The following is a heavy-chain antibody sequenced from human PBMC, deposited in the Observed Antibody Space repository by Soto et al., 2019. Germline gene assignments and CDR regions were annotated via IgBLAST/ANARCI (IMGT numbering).Heavy chain of an antibody. Sequence: PSETLSLTCTVSGGSMRNYFWTWIRQPPGKGLEWIGYIHYSGTTSFFPSYNPSLRSRVTISEDTSKNQFSLKLLSVTTAVTAVYFCAAGEASSRNLAPYYLDFWGQGTLVTVS. CDR3: AAGEASSRNLAPYYLDF. V-gene: IGHV4-59*01. D-gene: IGHD6-13*01. J-gene: IGHJ4*02. CDR1: GGSMRNYF. CDR2: IHYSGTT.